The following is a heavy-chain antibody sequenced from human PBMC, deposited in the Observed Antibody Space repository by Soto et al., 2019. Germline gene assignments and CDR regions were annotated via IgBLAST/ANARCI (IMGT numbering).Heavy chain of an antibody. CDR3: ARDCSSTSCYTGGGYYYYYGMDV. V-gene: IGHV3-48*03. Sequence: EVQLVESGGGLVQPGGSLRLSCAASGFTFSSYEMNWVRQAPGKGLEWVSYISSSGSTIYYADSVKGRFTISRDNAKNSLYLQMNSLRAEDTAVYYCARDCSSTSCYTGGGYYYYYGMDVWGQGTTVTVSS. J-gene: IGHJ6*02. D-gene: IGHD2-2*02. CDR2: ISSSGSTI. CDR1: GFTFSSYE.